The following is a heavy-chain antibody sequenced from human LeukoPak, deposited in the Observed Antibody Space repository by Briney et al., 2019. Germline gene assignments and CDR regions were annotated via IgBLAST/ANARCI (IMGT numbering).Heavy chain of an antibody. D-gene: IGHD3-3*01. CDR2: IRAEGGHA. Sequence: GGSLRLACAAAGLTFSNYGMHWDSQPPDGWREWVAFIRAEGGHAYYANSVKGRFTISRDNSTNTPYLQINSLRSKDTGVNYSERVGVIISNNWFGPWGQGTLVTVSS. CDR1: GLTFSNYG. V-gene: IGHV3-30*02. CDR3: ERVGVIISNNWFGP. J-gene: IGHJ5*02.